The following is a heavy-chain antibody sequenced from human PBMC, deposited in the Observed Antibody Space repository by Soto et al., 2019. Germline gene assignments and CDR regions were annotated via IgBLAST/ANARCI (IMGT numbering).Heavy chain of an antibody. CDR1: GYTFTGYY. V-gene: IGHV1-2*04. J-gene: IGHJ3*02. CDR3: ARVGTHDAFDI. D-gene: IGHD7-27*01. CDR2: INPNSGGT. Sequence: ASVNISCKASGYTFTGYYMHWVRQAPGQGLEWMGWINPNSGGTNYAQKFQGWVTMTRDTSISTAYMELSRLRSDDTAVYYCARVGTHDAFDIWGQGTMVTVSS.